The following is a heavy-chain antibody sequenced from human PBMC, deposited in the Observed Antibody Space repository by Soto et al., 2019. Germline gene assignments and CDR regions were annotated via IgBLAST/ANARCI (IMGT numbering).Heavy chain of an antibody. Sequence: ASVKVSCKVSGYTLTELSMHWVRQAPGKGLEWMGGFDPEDGETIYAQKFQGRVTMTEDTSTDTAYMELNSLEIEDTAVYYCTTDSHFTMKLVRFDYWGLGTLVTVSS. CDR3: TTDSHFTMKLVRFDY. J-gene: IGHJ4*01. CDR1: GYTLTELS. D-gene: IGHD3-22*01. CDR2: FDPEDGET. V-gene: IGHV1-24*01.